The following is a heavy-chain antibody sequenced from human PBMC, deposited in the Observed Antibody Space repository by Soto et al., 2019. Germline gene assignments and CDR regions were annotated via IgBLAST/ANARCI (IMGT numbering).Heavy chain of an antibody. Sequence: GGSLRLSCAASGFTFRNYGMNWVRQAPGKGLEWVSVIYSGGSTYYADSVKGRFTISRDNSKNTLYLQMNSLRAEDTAVYYCAREGCSGGSCYSEYYYGMDVWGQGTTVTVSS. CDR2: IYSGGST. CDR1: GFTFRNYG. V-gene: IGHV3-66*01. J-gene: IGHJ6*02. CDR3: AREGCSGGSCYSEYYYGMDV. D-gene: IGHD2-15*01.